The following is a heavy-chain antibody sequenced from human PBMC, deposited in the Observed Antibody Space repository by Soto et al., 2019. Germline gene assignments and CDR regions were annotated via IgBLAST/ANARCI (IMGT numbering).Heavy chain of an antibody. CDR3: ANALGLYYFDY. V-gene: IGHV1-18*01. D-gene: IGHD3-16*01. J-gene: IGHJ4*02. CDR2: ISAYNGNT. Sequence: ASVKVSCKASGYTITSYGISWVRQAPGQGLEWMGWISAYNGNTNYSQKFQGRVTITRDTSASTAYMELSSLRSEDTAVYYCANALGLYYFDYWGQGTLVTVSS. CDR1: GYTITSYG.